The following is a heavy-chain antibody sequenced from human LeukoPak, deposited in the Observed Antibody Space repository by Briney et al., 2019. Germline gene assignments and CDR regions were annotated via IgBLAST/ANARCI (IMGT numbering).Heavy chain of an antibody. CDR1: GFTFVSYW. CDR3: ARDAPGNTALDY. Sequence: RSGGSLRLSCAASGFTFVSYWMHWVRQAPGKGLVWVSRINGYGSSTYFADSVKGRFTISRDNAKNTLYLQMNSLRAEDTAVYYCARDAPGNTALDYWGQGTLVTVSS. V-gene: IGHV3-74*01. D-gene: IGHD5-18*01. J-gene: IGHJ4*02. CDR2: INGYGSST.